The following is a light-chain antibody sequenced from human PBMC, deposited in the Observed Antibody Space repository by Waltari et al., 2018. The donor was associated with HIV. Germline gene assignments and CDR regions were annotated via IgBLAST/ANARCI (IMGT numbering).Light chain of an antibody. CDR3: QQYNNWPLT. V-gene: IGKV3-15*01. Sequence: EIVMAQSPVPLSVSPGERATLSCRASQSIRTNLAWYQQKPGQAPRLLIYGASTRATGIPARFSGSGSGTEFTLTISSRQSEDFAVYYCQQYNNWPLTFGGGTKVEIK. CDR1: QSIRTN. J-gene: IGKJ4*01. CDR2: GAS.